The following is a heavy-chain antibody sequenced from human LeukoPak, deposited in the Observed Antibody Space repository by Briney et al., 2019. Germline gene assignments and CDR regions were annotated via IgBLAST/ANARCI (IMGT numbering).Heavy chain of an antibody. J-gene: IGHJ4*02. Sequence: GRTLRLSCAPSGFTFSIYAMSSVPQAPGKGLEWGSTISGSGGSKYYADSVKGPFTISRDNSKNTLYLQMNSLRAEDTAVYYCAKGNPDYWGQGTLVTVSS. CDR3: AKGNPDY. CDR1: GFTFSIYA. D-gene: IGHD1-14*01. V-gene: IGHV3-23*01. CDR2: ISGSGGSK.